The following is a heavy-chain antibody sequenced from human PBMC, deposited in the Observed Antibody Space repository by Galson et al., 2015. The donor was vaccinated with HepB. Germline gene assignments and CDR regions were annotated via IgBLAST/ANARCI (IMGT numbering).Heavy chain of an antibody. Sequence: SLRLSCAASGFTFSSYGMHWVRQAPGKGLEWVAFIRNDGNNKYYADSVKGRFTISRDNSKNTLYLQMSSLRAEDTAVYYCAKDHGRDWYSAFFDYWGQGTLVTASS. CDR2: IRNDGNNK. V-gene: IGHV3-30*02. CDR3: AKDHGRDWYSAFFDY. CDR1: GFTFSSYG. J-gene: IGHJ4*02. D-gene: IGHD6-19*01.